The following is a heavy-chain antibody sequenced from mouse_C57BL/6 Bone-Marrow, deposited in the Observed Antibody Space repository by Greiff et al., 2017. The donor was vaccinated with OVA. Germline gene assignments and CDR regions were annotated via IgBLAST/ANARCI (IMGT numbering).Heavy chain of an antibody. V-gene: IGHV1-15*01. CDR3: TVLPGYFDV. CDR2: IDPETGGT. D-gene: IGHD1-1*01. CDR1: GYTFTDYE. Sequence: QVQLKESGAELVRPGASVTLSCKASGYTFTDYEMHWVKQTPVHGLEWIGAIDPETGGTAYNQKFKGKAILTADKSSSTAYMELRSRTSEDSAVYYCTVLPGYFDVWGTGTTVTVSS. J-gene: IGHJ1*03.